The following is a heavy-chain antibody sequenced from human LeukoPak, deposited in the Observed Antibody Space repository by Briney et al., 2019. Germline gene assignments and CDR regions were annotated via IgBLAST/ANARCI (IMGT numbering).Heavy chain of an antibody. CDR3: TTDGTSDGLWY. CDR1: GGSISSYY. D-gene: IGHD2-21*01. CDR2: IKSKTEGEAT. J-gene: IGHJ4*02. Sequence: ETLSLTCTVSGGSISSYYWSWVRQAPGKGLEWVGRIKSKTEGEATDYAAPVKGRFSLSRDDSKNTLYLQMNSLKTEDTAVYYCTTDGTSDGLWYWGQGTLATVSS. V-gene: IGHV3-15*01.